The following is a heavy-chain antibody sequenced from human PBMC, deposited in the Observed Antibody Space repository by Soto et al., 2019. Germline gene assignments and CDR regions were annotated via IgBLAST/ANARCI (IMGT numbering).Heavy chain of an antibody. Sequence: SETLSLTCTVSGGSISSSSYYWGWIRQPPGKGLEWIGSIYYSGSTYYNPSLKSRVTISVDTSKNQFSLQLSSVTAADTAVYYCARAFYGSIYYFDYWGQGTLVTVPQ. V-gene: IGHV4-39*01. D-gene: IGHD3-10*01. CDR2: IYYSGST. J-gene: IGHJ4*02. CDR1: GGSISSSSYY. CDR3: ARAFYGSIYYFDY.